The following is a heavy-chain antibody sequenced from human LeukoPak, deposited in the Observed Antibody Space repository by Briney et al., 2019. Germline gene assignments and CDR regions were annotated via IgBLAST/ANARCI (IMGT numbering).Heavy chain of an antibody. Sequence: GGSLRLSCAASGFTFSSYGMHWVRQAPGKGLEWVAVISYDGSNKYYADSVKGRFTISRDNSKNTLYLQMNSLRAEDTAVYYCAKDRDSSSWLSPLDGMDVWGQGTTVTDSS. J-gene: IGHJ6*02. CDR1: GFTFSSYG. D-gene: IGHD6-13*01. CDR3: AKDRDSSSWLSPLDGMDV. CDR2: ISYDGSNK. V-gene: IGHV3-30*18.